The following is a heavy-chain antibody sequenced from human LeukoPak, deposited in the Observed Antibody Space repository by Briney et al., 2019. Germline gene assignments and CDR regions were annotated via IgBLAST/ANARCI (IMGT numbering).Heavy chain of an antibody. CDR1: GGTFSSYA. D-gene: IGHD6-13*01. CDR2: IIPILGIA. CDR3: ASITGYSSSWFQGY. V-gene: IGHV1-69*04. J-gene: IGHJ4*02. Sequence: ASVKVSCKASGGTFSSYAISWVRQAPGQVLEWMGRIIPILGIANYAQKFQGRVTITADKSTSTAYMELSSLRSEDTAVYYCASITGYSSSWFQGYWGQGTLVTVSS.